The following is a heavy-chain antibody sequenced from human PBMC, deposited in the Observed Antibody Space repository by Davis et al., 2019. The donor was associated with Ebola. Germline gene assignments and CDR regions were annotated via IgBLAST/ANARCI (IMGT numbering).Heavy chain of an antibody. V-gene: IGHV1-2*02. CDR1: GYTFTSYG. Sequence: ASVKVSCKASGYTFTSYGISWVRQAPGQGLEWMGWINPKSGGTNYAQKFQGRVTMTRDTSISTAYRELRSLRSDDTAVYYCARDQTGSGCSSTSCYTRYYYYGMDVWGQGTTVTVSS. D-gene: IGHD2-2*02. CDR3: ARDQTGSGCSSTSCYTRYYYYGMDV. J-gene: IGHJ6*02. CDR2: INPKSGGT.